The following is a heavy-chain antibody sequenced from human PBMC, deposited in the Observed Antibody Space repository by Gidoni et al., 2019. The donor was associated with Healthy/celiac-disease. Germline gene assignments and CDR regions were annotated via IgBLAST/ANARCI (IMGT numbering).Heavy chain of an antibody. J-gene: IGHJ4*02. CDR2: IYYSGST. V-gene: IGHV4-39*01. CDR1: GGSISSSSYY. D-gene: IGHD6-13*01. Sequence: QLQLQESGPGLVKPSETLSLPCTVSGGSISSSSYYWGWIRQPPGKGLEWIGSIYYSGSTYYNPSLKSRVTISVDTSKNQFSLKLSSVTAADTAVYYCARTHLYIAAAGTEANFDYWGQGTLVTVSS. CDR3: ARTHLYIAAAGTEANFDY.